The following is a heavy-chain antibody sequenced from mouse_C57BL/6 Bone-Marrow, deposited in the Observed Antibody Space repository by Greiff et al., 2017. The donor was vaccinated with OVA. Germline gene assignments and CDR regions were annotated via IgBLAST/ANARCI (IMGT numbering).Heavy chain of an antibody. V-gene: IGHV1-81*01. CDR1: GYTFTSYG. Sequence: QVQLQQSGAELARPGASVKLSCKASGYTFTSYGISWVKQRTGQGLEWIGEIYPRSGNTYYNEKFKGKATLTADKSSSTAYMELRSLTSEDSAVYFCARPITTVGGFAYWGQGTLVTVSA. J-gene: IGHJ3*01. D-gene: IGHD1-1*01. CDR3: ARPITTVGGFAY. CDR2: IYPRSGNT.